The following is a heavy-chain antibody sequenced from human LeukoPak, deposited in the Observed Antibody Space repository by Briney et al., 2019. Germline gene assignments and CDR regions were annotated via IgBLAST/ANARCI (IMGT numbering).Heavy chain of an antibody. CDR3: ARDPMNYGANWFDP. CDR2: ISYDGSNK. CDR1: GFTFSIYA. J-gene: IGHJ5*02. Sequence: GRSLRLSCAASGFTFSIYAMHCVRHAPGKGLEWVAVISYDGSNKYYADSVKGRFTISRDNSKNTLYLQMNSLRAEDTAVYYCARDPMNYGANWFDPWGQGTLVTVSS. V-gene: IGHV3-30*04. D-gene: IGHD1-7*01.